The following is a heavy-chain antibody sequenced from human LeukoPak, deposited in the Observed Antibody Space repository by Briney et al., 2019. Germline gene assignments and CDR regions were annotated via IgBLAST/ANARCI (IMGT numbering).Heavy chain of an antibody. CDR2: ISWNSGSI. CDR1: GFTFDDYA. V-gene: IGHV3-9*01. J-gene: IGHJ4*02. Sequence: PGGSLRLSCAASGFTFDDYAMHWVRQAPGKGLEWVSGISWNSGSIGYADSVKGRFTISRDNAKNSLYLQMNSLRPEDTASYYCAKDKRSSSWSYFDYWGQGTLVTVSS. D-gene: IGHD6-13*01. CDR3: AKDKRSSSWSYFDY.